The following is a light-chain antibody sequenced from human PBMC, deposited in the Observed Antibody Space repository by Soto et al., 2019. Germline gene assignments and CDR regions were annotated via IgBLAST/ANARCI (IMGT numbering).Light chain of an antibody. V-gene: IGLV1-40*01. J-gene: IGLJ2*01. CDR3: QSYDSSLSAI. Sequence: QSVLTQPPSVSGAPGQRVTISCTGSSSNIGAGYYVHWYQQLPGTAPKLLIYGNSNRPSGVPHRFSGSKSGTSASLAITGLQAEDEADYYCQSYDSSLSAIFGGGTKVTVL. CDR2: GNS. CDR1: SSNIGAGYY.